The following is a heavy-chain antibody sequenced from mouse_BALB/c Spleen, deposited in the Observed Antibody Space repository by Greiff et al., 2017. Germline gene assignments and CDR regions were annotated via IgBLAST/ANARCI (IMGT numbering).Heavy chain of an antibody. V-gene: IGHV7-3*02. CDR1: GFTFTDYY. J-gene: IGHJ4*01. Sequence: EVKVVESGGGLVQPGGSLRLSCATSGFTFTDYYMSWVRQPPGKALEWLGFIRNKANGYTTEYSASVKGRFTISRDNSQSILYLQMNTLRAEDSATYYCARDIYSMDYWGQGTSVTVSS. CDR2: IRNKANGYTT. CDR3: ARDIYSMDY.